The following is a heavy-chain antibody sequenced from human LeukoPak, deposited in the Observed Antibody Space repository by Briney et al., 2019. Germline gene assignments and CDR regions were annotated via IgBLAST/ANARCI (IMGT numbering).Heavy chain of an antibody. V-gene: IGHV3-30*18. D-gene: IGHD6-19*01. CDR2: IWYDGSNK. J-gene: IGHJ4*02. CDR1: GFTFSSYV. Sequence: PGRSLRLSCAASGFTFSSYVMHWVRQAPGKGLEWVGLIWYDGSNKYYADSVKGRFTISRDNSKNTLYLQMNSLRAEDTAVYYCAKGSYSSGWERFDYWGQGTLVTVSS. CDR3: AKGSYSSGWERFDY.